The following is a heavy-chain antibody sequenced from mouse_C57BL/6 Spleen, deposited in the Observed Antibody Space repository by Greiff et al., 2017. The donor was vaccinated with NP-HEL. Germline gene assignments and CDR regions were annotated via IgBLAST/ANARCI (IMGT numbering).Heavy chain of an antibody. V-gene: IGHV7-3*01. Sequence: DVKLVESGGGLVQPGGSLSLSCAASGFTFTDYYMSWVRQPPGKALEWLGFIRNKANGYTTEYSASVKGRFTISRANSPSILYLQRSARRAEDSATYYCARDRPRLHAMDYWGQGTSVTVSS. J-gene: IGHJ4*01. CDR3: ARDRPRLHAMDY. D-gene: IGHD2-2*01. CDR1: GFTFTDYY. CDR2: IRNKANGYTT.